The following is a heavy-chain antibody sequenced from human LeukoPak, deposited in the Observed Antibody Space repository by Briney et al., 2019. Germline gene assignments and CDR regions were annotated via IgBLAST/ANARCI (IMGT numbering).Heavy chain of an antibody. J-gene: IGHJ4*02. D-gene: IGHD3-22*01. CDR1: GYTFTSYG. CDR2: MNPNSGNT. CDR3: ARWDYDSSGYYYGAY. V-gene: IGHV1-8*02. Sequence: ASVKVSCKASGYTFTSYGISWVRQATGQGLEWMGWMNPNSGNTGYAQKFQGRVTMTRNTSISTAYMEPSSLRSEDTAVYYCARWDYDSSGYYYGAYWGQGTLVTVSS.